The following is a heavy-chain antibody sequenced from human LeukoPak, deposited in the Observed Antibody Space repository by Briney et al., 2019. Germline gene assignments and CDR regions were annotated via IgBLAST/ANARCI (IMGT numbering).Heavy chain of an antibody. CDR1: GFTFSGYW. D-gene: IGHD7-27*01. CDR3: ARDLPWGYFDY. CDR2: IRDDGGLK. V-gene: IGHV3-7*01. J-gene: IGHJ4*02. Sequence: GGSLRLSCTVSGFTFSGYWMSWVRQAPGKGLEWVANIRDDGGLKNYVDSVKGRFTISRDNAKNSVSLQMNSLRAEDTAVYYCARDLPWGYFDYWGQGTLVTVSS.